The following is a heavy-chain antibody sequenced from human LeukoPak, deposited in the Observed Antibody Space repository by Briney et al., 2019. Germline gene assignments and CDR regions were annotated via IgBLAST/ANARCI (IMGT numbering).Heavy chain of an antibody. CDR2: ISYDGSNK. CDR3: AKDRGTTVVIDY. Sequence: PGGSLRLSCAASGFSFNSYGMHWVRQAPGKGLEWVAVISYDGSNKYYTDSVEGRFTISRDNSKNTLFLQMNSLRGEDTAVYYCAKDRGTTVVIDYWGQGTLVTVSS. D-gene: IGHD4-23*01. J-gene: IGHJ4*02. V-gene: IGHV3-30*18. CDR1: GFSFNSYG.